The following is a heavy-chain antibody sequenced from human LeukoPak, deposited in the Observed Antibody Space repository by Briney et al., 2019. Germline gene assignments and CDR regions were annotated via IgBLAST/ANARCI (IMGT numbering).Heavy chain of an antibody. CDR3: ARDLPNYYDSSGFPGFDP. CDR2: ISSSSSYI. Sequence: GGSLRLSCAASGFTFSSYSMNWVRQAPGKGLEWVSSISSSSSYIYYADSVKGRFTISRDNAKNSLYLQMNSLRAEDTAVYYCARDLPNYYDSSGFPGFDPWGQGTPVTVSS. V-gene: IGHV3-21*01. D-gene: IGHD3-22*01. J-gene: IGHJ5*02. CDR1: GFTFSSYS.